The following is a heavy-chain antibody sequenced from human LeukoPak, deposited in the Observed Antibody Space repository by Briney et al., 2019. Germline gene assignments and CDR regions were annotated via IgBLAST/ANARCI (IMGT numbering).Heavy chain of an antibody. CDR2: ISSSGSTI. D-gene: IGHD2-2*02. J-gene: IGHJ6*03. V-gene: IGHV3-48*03. Sequence: GGSLRLSCAASGFTFSSYEMNWVRQAPGKGLEWVSYISSSGSTIYYADSVKGRFTISRDNAKNSLYLQMNSLRAEDTAVYYCARDFNHCSSTSCYKGWVDYMDVWGKGTTVTVSS. CDR3: ARDFNHCSSTSCYKGWVDYMDV. CDR1: GFTFSSYE.